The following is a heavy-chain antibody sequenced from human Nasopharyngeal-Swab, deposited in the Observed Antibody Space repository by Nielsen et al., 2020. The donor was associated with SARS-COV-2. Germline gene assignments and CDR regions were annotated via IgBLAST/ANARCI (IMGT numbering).Heavy chain of an antibody. V-gene: IGHV3-7*01. CDR1: GFTFSSYW. Sequence: GESLKIFCAASGFTFSSYWMSWVRQAPGKGLEWVANIKQDGSEKYYMDSVKGRFTISRDNAKNSLYLQMNSLRAEDTAVYYCARDYYGSGSSIGFDYWGQGTLVTVSS. D-gene: IGHD3-10*01. CDR2: IKQDGSEK. CDR3: ARDYYGSGSSIGFDY. J-gene: IGHJ4*02.